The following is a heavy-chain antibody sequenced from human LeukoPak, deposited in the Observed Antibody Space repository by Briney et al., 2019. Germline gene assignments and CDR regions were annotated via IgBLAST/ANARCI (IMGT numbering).Heavy chain of an antibody. D-gene: IGHD7-27*01. CDR1: GFTFGDYA. CDR3: TRDRTGDRTDAFDI. J-gene: IGHJ3*02. Sequence: GGSLRLSCTASGFTFGDYAMTWFRQAPGKGLDWIGLIRSKADGGTTENAASVKGRFTISRDDSKSIAYLQMNSLKTEDTAVYYCTRDRTGDRTDAFDIWGQGTMVTVSS. V-gene: IGHV3-49*03. CDR2: IRSKADGGTT.